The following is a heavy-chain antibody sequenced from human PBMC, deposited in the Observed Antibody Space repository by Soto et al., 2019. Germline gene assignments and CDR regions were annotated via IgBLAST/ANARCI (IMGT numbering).Heavy chain of an antibody. V-gene: IGHV3-33*01. D-gene: IGHD1-26*01. CDR1: GFTFNTYG. CDR3: ARNGGIVGATTLDY. J-gene: IGHJ4*02. Sequence: QVQLVEAGGGVVQPGTSLRLSCAASGFTFNTYGMVWVRQAPGKGLEWVADLWYDGSNKHYGDSVTGRFTISRDNSKNPLYLQMNSLRAEDTAIYFCARNGGIVGATTLDYWGQGTLVTVSS. CDR2: LWYDGSNK.